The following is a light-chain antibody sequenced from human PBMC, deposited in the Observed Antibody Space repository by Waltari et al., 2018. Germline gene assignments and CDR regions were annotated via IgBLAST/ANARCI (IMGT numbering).Light chain of an antibody. J-gene: IGKJ2*01. Sequence: DIQLTQSPSSLSASVGDRVPITCRASQSISSYLNWYQQKPGKAPKLLIYAASSLQSGVPSRFSGSGSGADFTLTISSLQPEDFATYYCQQSYSTAQGYTFGQGTKLEIK. CDR3: QQSYSTAQGYT. CDR2: AAS. CDR1: QSISSY. V-gene: IGKV1-39*01.